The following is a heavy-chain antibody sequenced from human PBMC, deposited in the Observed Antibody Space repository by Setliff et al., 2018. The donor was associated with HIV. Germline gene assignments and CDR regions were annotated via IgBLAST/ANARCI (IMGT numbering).Heavy chain of an antibody. CDR1: GFAFSSHA. V-gene: IGHV3-23*01. CDR2: ISGSGVST. J-gene: IGHJ4*02. CDR3: ATSPAVVTPRYFDF. D-gene: IGHD2-21*02. Sequence: GESLRLSCAASGFAFSSHAMNWVRQAPGKGLEWVSAISGSGVSTYSADSVKGRFTISRDNSKNTLYLQLTSLRAEDTAVYYCATSPAVVTPRYFDFWGQGTLVTVSS.